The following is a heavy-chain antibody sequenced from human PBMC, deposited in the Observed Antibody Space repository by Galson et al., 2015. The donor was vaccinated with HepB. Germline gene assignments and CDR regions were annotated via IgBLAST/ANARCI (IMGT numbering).Heavy chain of an antibody. CDR1: GFTFSSYA. J-gene: IGHJ4*02. D-gene: IGHD3-16*01. Sequence: SLRLSCAAFGFTFSSYAMHWVRQAPGKGLEWVAVISYDGSNKYYADSVKGRFTISRDNSKNTLYLQMNSLRAEDTAVYYCARGPLAMITFGGVRGGYFDYWGQGTLVTVSS. CDR2: ISYDGSNK. V-gene: IGHV3-30*04. CDR3: ARGPLAMITFGGVRGGYFDY.